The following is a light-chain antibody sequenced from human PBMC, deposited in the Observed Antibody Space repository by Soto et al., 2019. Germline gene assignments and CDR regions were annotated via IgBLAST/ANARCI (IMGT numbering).Light chain of an antibody. V-gene: IGKV1-8*01. J-gene: IGKJ2*01. Sequence: AIRMTQSPSSFSASTGDRVTITCRASQGISSYLAWYQQKPGKAPKLLIYAASTLQSGVPSRFSGSGSGTDFTLTISCLQSEDFATYYCQQYYSYPPAFGXG. CDR2: AAS. CDR1: QGISSY. CDR3: QQYYSYPPA.